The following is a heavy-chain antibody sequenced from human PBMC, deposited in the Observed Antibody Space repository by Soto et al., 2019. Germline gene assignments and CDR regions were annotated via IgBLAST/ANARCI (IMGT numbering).Heavy chain of an antibody. Sequence: QVQLVQSGAEVKKPGASVKVSCKASGYTFASYAISWMRQAPGQGLEWMGWISAYNGNTNYAQKLQGRVTMTTDTSTRTAYMELRSLNSYDSAVYYCARDPPPPDYWGQGTLVTVSS. CDR2: ISAYNGNT. J-gene: IGHJ4*02. CDR3: ARDPPPPDY. V-gene: IGHV1-18*01. CDR1: GYTFASYA.